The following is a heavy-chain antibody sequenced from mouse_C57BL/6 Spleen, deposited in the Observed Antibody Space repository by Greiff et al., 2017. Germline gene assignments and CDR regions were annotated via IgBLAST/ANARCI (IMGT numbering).Heavy chain of an antibody. Sequence: QVQLKQPGAELVMPGASVKLSCKASGYTFTSYWMHWVKQRPGQGLEWIGEIDPSDSYTNYNQKFKGKSTLTVDKSSSTAYMQLSSLTSEDSAVYYCARWGTTVVDYAMDYWGQGTSVTVSS. CDR1: GYTFTSYW. D-gene: IGHD1-1*01. CDR2: IDPSDSYT. J-gene: IGHJ4*01. V-gene: IGHV1-69*01. CDR3: ARWGTTVVDYAMDY.